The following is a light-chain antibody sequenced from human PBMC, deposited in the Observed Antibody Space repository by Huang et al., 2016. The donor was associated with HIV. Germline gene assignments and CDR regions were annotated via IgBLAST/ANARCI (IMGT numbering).Light chain of an antibody. CDR1: QSVSSSY. CDR2: GAS. CDR3: QQYGSFAIT. J-gene: IGKJ5*01. V-gene: IGKV3-20*01. Sequence: EIVLTQSPGTLSLSPGERATLSCRASQSVSSSYLAWYQQKPGQAPRLLIYGASSRATGIPDRFSGRGSGTDFTLTISRLEPEDFAVYYCQQYGSFAITFGQGTRLEIK.